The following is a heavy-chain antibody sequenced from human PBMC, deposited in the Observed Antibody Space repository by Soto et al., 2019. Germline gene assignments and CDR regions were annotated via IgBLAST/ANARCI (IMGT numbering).Heavy chain of an antibody. Sequence: QVQLVESGGGVVQPGRSLRLSCVASGFDFRTYGMHWVRQAPGKGLEWVAIISYDGSIKYYGDSVKGRFTISRDNSNNTLFLQMNSLRAEDTAVYYCAKDDAFFDFWRTYPTKMDVWGQGTTVTVSS. V-gene: IGHV3-30*18. CDR3: AKDDAFFDFWRTYPTKMDV. CDR2: ISYDGSIK. J-gene: IGHJ6*02. CDR1: GFDFRTYG. D-gene: IGHD3-3*01.